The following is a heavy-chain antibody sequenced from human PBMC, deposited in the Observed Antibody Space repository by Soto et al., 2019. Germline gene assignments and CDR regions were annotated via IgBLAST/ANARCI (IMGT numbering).Heavy chain of an antibody. CDR1: GFPFRNFA. CDR2: ISNSGSST. Sequence: EVQLLESGGDLVQPGGSLKLSCAASGFPFRNFAMAWVRQAPGKGLEWVSIISNSGSSTYHGDSVEGRFTTSRDNSKGTLSLHMRGVRIDDTAVYFCARADLLWDSFDLWGQGTLVTVSS. CDR3: ARADLLWDSFDL. J-gene: IGHJ4*02. V-gene: IGHV3-23*05. D-gene: IGHD2-2*01.